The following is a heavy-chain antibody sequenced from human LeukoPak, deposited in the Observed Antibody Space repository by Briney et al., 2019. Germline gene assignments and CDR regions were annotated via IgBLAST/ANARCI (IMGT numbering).Heavy chain of an antibody. J-gene: IGHJ2*01. CDR1: GFTFSSYA. V-gene: IGHV3-23*01. CDR2: ISGSGGST. Sequence: PGGSLRLSCAASGFTFSSYAMSWVRQAPGKGLEWVSFISGSGGSTYYADSVKGRFTISRDNSKHTLYLQMNGLRAEDTAVYYCAKGGRYWYFDLWGRGTLVTVSS. CDR3: AKGGRYWYFDL.